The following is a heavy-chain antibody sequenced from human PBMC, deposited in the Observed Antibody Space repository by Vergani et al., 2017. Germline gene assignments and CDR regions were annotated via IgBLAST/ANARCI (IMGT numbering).Heavy chain of an antibody. CDR1: GFTFSTYA. D-gene: IGHD2-21*01. V-gene: IGHV3-23*01. CDR3: VRDADCDGNFFAS. Sequence: EVQLLESGGSLKQPGGSVRLSCAASGFTFSTYAMHWVRQAPGKGLEWVSALTGGGGSIDYADSFKGRFIISRDNSRDTLYLQMNRLRPEDTDTYYCVRDADCDGNFFASWGQGTLVTVSS. J-gene: IGHJ4*02. CDR2: LTGGGGSI.